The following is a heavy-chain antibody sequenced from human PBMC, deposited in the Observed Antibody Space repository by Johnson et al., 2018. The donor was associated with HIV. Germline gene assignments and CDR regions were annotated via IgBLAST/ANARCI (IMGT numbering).Heavy chain of an antibody. CDR2: VHWISGSI. CDR1: GFTFKDYG. V-gene: IGHV3-20*04. J-gene: IGHJ3*02. D-gene: IGHD1-14*01. Sequence: VQLVESGGSVVRPGGSLRLSCADSGFTFKDYGMSWVRQAPGKRLEWVAGVHWISGSIGYVDSVKGRFTISRDHAKNSLYLQMNSLRAEDTALYYCAKDTEPDLADAFDIWGQGTMVTVSS. CDR3: AKDTEPDLADAFDI.